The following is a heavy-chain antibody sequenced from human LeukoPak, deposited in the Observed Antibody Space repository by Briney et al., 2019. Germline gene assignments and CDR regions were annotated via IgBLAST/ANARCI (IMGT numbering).Heavy chain of an antibody. CDR3: AVRKDWYFDL. V-gene: IGHV5-51*01. J-gene: IGHJ2*01. D-gene: IGHD2-2*01. Sequence: GEVLKTSWKGSGYSFTSYWIGWVRQLAGKGLELMGIIYPGDSDTRYNPSFQGQVTISADKAISTANLQWSSLKASDTAMYYCAVRKDWYFDLWGRGTLVTVSS. CDR2: IYPGDSDT. CDR1: GYSFTSYW.